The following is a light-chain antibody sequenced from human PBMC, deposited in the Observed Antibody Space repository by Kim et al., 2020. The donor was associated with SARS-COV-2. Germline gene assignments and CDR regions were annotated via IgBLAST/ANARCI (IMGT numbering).Light chain of an antibody. Sequence: SAAVGDRVTITCRESQGISSYLNWYQQKPGKAPKHLIYAASSLQSGGPSRFSGSGCGTDFTLTISRLQPEDFATYYCQQSYSTPYTFGQGTKLEI. V-gene: IGKV1-39*01. CDR2: AAS. J-gene: IGKJ2*01. CDR3: QQSYSTPYT. CDR1: QGISSY.